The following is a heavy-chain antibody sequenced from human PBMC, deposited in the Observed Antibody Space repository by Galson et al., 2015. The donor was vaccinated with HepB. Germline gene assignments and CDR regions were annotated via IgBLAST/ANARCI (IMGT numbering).Heavy chain of an antibody. Sequence: SLRLSCAASGFTFSSYWMTWVRQAPGKGLEWVANINQDGSEISYVDSIKGRFTISRDNAKNSVYLEMDSLRAEDTAVNYCARDKWFGELLPNYYDYWGQGSLVTVSS. CDR3: ARDKWFGELLPNYYDY. V-gene: IGHV3-7*01. CDR1: GFTFSSYW. D-gene: IGHD3-10*01. CDR2: INQDGSEI. J-gene: IGHJ4*02.